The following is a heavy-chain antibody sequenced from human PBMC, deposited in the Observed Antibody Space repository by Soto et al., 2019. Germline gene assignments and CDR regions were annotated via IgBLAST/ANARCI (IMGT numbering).Heavy chain of an antibody. J-gene: IGHJ3*02. CDR2: IYPGDSDT. Sequence: GESLKISCKGSGYSFTSYWISWVRQMPGKGLEWMGIIYPGDSDTRYSPSFQGQVTISADKSISTAYLQWSSLKASDTAMYYCARHFDRNDFWSGPIDAFDIWGQGTMVTVSS. V-gene: IGHV5-51*01. D-gene: IGHD3-3*01. CDR1: GYSFTSYW. CDR3: ARHFDRNDFWSGPIDAFDI.